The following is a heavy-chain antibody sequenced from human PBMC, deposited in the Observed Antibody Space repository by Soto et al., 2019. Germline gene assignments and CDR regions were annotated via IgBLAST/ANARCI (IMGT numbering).Heavy chain of an antibody. V-gene: IGHV3-21*04. CDR3: ARDSTPYCSGGSCYLDI. CDR1: GFTFSSYS. CDR2: ISSSSSYI. J-gene: IGHJ3*02. D-gene: IGHD2-15*01. Sequence: PGGSLRLSCAASGFTFSSYSMNWVRQAPGKGLEWVSSISSSSSYIYYADSVKGRFTISRDNAKNSLYLQMSSLRAEDTAVYYCARDSTPYCSGGSCYLDIWGQGTMVTVS.